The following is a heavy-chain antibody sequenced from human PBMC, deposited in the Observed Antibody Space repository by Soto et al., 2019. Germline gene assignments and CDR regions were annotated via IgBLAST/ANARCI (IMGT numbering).Heavy chain of an antibody. V-gene: IGHV1-18*04. CDR1: GYTFTSYG. CDR2: ISAYNGNT. Sequence: QVQLVQSGAEVKKPGASVKVSCKASGYTFTSYGISWVRQAPGQGLEWMGWISAYNGNTNYAQKLQGRVTMTTDTSTSTAYLELRSLRSDDTDVYYCARSSPYYYYYYGMDVWGQGTTVTVAS. CDR3: ARSSPYYYYYYGMDV. J-gene: IGHJ6*02.